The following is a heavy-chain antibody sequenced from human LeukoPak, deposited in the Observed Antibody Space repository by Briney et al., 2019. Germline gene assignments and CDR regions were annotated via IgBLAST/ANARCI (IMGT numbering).Heavy chain of an antibody. J-gene: IGHJ4*02. Sequence: GSLLLSCAASGFAFGSYAMSWVRQAPGKGLEWVSAISGSATNTYHADSVKGRFTISRDNSKDTLYLQMNSLRVDDTAVYYCAKAPPSQGVISNFDYWGQGTLVTVSS. CDR3: AKAPPSQGVISNFDY. CDR2: ISGSATNT. D-gene: IGHD3-16*02. CDR1: GFAFGSYA. V-gene: IGHV3-23*01.